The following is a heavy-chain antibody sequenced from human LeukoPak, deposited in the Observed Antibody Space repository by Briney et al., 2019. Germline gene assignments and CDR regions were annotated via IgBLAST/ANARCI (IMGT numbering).Heavy chain of an antibody. V-gene: IGHV3-48*03. CDR2: ISSSGSPI. CDR3: ARDATITGTHPPLRLIDY. D-gene: IGHD1-7*01. CDR1: GFPFSSYE. J-gene: IGHJ4*02. Sequence: GGSLRLSCAASGFPFSSYEMNWVRQAPGKGLEWLSYISSSGSPIYYADSVKGRFTISRDNAKNSLYLQMNSLRAEDTAVYYCARDATITGTHPPLRLIDYWGRGTLVTVSS.